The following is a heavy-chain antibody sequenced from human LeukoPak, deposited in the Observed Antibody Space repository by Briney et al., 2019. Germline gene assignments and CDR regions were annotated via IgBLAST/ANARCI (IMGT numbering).Heavy chain of an antibody. D-gene: IGHD3-22*01. J-gene: IGHJ3*02. CDR2: IYYSGST. CDR1: GGSSSSYY. Sequence: PSETLSLTCTGSGGSSSSYYWSWIRQPPGKGLEWIGYIYYSGSTNYNPSLKSRVTISVDTSKTQFSLKLSSVTAADTAVYYCARWASYYYDSSGYDDAFDIWGQGTMVTVSS. V-gene: IGHV4-59*01. CDR3: ARWASYYYDSSGYDDAFDI.